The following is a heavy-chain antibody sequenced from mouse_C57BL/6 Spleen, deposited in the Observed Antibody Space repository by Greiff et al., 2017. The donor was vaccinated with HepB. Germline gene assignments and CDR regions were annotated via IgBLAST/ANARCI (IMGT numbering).Heavy chain of an antibody. Sequence: EVQVVESGGGLVKPGGSLKLSCAASGFTFSDYGMHWVRQAPEKGLEWVAYISSGSSTIYYADTVKGRFTISRDNAKNTLFLQMTSLRSEDTAMYYCARRAPYYGSRHYYAMDYWGQGTSVTVSS. V-gene: IGHV5-17*01. CDR2: ISSGSSTI. CDR1: GFTFSDYG. CDR3: ARRAPYYGSRHYYAMDY. J-gene: IGHJ4*01. D-gene: IGHD1-1*01.